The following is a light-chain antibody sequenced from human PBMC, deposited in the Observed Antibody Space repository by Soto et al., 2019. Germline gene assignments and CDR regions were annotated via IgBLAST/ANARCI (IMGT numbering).Light chain of an antibody. CDR3: QQRSNWRVT. CDR2: DAS. Sequence: EIVLTQSPATLSLSPGERATLSCRASQSVNIYLAWYQQKPGQAPRLLIYDASNRATGIPARFSGSGSGTDCTLTISSLEPEDIAVYYCQQRSNWRVTFGGGTKVDIK. CDR1: QSVNIY. V-gene: IGKV3-11*01. J-gene: IGKJ4*01.